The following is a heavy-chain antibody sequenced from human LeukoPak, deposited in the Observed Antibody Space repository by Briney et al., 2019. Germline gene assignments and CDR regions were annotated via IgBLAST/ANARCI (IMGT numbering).Heavy chain of an antibody. V-gene: IGHV1-2*02. CDR1: GYTFTGYY. D-gene: IGHD3-10*01. CDR2: INPNSGGT. CDR3: ASPDYYGSGSYFCY. J-gene: IGHJ4*02. Sequence: GASVKVSCKASGYTFTGYYMHWVRQAPGQGLEWMGWINPNSGGTNYAQKFQGRVTMTRDTSISTAYMELSRLRSDDTAVYYCASPDYYGSGSYFCYWGQGTLVTVSS.